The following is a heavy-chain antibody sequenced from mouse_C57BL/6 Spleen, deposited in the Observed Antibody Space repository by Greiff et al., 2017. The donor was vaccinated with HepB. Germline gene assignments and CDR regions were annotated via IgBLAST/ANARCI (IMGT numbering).Heavy chain of an antibody. D-gene: IGHD1-1*01. CDR2: ISSGVDYI. V-gene: IGHV5-9-1*02. CDR1: GFTFSSYA. J-gene: IGHJ4*01. Sequence: DVMLVESGEGLVKPGGSLKLSCAASGFTFSSYAMSWVRQTPEKRPEWVAYISSGVDYIYYADTVKGRFTISRDNARNTLYLQMSSLKSEDTAMYYCTRDPLSYGSSSYAMDYWGQGTSVTVSS. CDR3: TRDPLSYGSSSYAMDY.